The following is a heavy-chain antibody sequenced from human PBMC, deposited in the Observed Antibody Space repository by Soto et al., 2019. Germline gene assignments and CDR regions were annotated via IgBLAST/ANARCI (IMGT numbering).Heavy chain of an antibody. CDR3: ALSLAGKSATLDY. CDR1: GFSLTSSGVA. V-gene: IGHV2-5*02. J-gene: IGHJ4*02. Sequence: QITLKESGPTLVQPTQTLTLTCAFSGFSLTSSGVAVGWVRPPPGRALEWLALIYWDVDTRYSPSLKCRLTITKDTSKNQVVLTMTNMDPVYTATYYCALSLAGKSATLDYWGQGTLVTVSS. CDR2: IYWDVDT.